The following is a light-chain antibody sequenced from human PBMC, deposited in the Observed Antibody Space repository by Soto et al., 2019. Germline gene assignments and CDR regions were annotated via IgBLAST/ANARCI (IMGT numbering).Light chain of an antibody. J-gene: IGLJ2*01. Sequence: QSVLTQPASVSGSPGQSITISCTGTSSDVGGYDLVSWYQHHPGKAPKLMIYEGKKRPSGVSNRFSGSKSGNTASLTISGLQAEDEANYYCCSYAGSSTYVVFGGGTKLTVL. V-gene: IGLV2-23*01. CDR1: SSDVGGYDL. CDR2: EGK. CDR3: CSYAGSSTYVV.